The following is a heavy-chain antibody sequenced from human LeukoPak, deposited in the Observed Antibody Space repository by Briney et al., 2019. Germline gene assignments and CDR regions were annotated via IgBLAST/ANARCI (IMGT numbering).Heavy chain of an antibody. CDR1: GGTFSSYA. CDR3: ASLHGCSGGSCYSYFDY. CDR2: IIPIFGTA. Sequence: GASVKVSCKASGGTFSSYAISWVRQAPGQGLEWMGRIIPIFGTANYAQKFQGRVTITTGESTSTAYMELSSLRSEDTAVYYCASLHGCSGGSCYSYFDYWGQGTLVTVSS. J-gene: IGHJ4*02. D-gene: IGHD2-15*01. V-gene: IGHV1-69*05.